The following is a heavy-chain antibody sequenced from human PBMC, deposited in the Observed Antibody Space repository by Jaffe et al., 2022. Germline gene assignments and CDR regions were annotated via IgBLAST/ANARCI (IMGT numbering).Heavy chain of an antibody. D-gene: IGHD3-16*01. Sequence: QVQLVESGGGVVQPGRSLRLSCAASGFTFSSYGIHWVRQAPGKGLEWVALISYDGNDKYYADSVKGRFTISRDNSKNTLYLQMNSLRAEDTAVYFCAKRGGGDDLKYFDYWGQGTLVTVSS. V-gene: IGHV3-30*18. CDR2: ISYDGNDK. J-gene: IGHJ4*02. CDR3: AKRGGGDDLKYFDY. CDR1: GFTFSSYG.